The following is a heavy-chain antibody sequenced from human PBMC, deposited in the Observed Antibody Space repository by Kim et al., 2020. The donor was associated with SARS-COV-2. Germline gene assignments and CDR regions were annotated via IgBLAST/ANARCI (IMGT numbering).Heavy chain of an antibody. D-gene: IGHD3-10*01. CDR2: IYYSGTT. Sequence: SETLSLTCTVSGGSIRNNYYYWSWIRQHPGKGLEWIGYIYYSGTTYYNPSLKSRVIVSLDTSKNQFSLNLSSVTAADTAVYYCVRDGSPMVPPNGMDVWGQGTTVTV. CDR1: GGSIRNNYYY. V-gene: IGHV4-31*03. CDR3: VRDGSPMVPPNGMDV. J-gene: IGHJ6*02.